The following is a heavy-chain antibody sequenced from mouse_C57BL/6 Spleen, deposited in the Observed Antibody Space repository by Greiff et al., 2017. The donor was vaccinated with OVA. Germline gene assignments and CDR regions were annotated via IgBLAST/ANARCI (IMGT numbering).Heavy chain of an antibody. CDR2: INPNYGTT. CDR3: AREDYYGTPYYFDY. CDR1: GYSFTDYN. J-gene: IGHJ2*01. V-gene: IGHV1-39*01. Sequence: EVQVVESGPELVKPGASVKISCKASGYSFTDYNMNWVKQSNGKSLEWIGVINPNYGTTSYNQKFKGKATLTVDQSSSTAYMQLNSLTSEDSAVYYCAREDYYGTPYYFDYWGQGTTLTVSS. D-gene: IGHD1-1*01.